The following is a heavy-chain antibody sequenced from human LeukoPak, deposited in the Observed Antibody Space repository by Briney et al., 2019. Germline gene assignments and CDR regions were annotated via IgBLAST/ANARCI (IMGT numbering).Heavy chain of an antibody. Sequence: SETLSLTCAVSGGSISSGGYSWSWIRQPPGKGLEWIGYIYHSGSTYYNPSLKTRVTISVDTSNNQFSLKLSSVTAADTAVYYCARKSVLGGNYFDYWGQGTLVTVSS. CDR2: IYHSGST. CDR3: ARKSVLGGNYFDY. J-gene: IGHJ4*02. CDR1: GGSISSGGYS. D-gene: IGHD3-16*01. V-gene: IGHV4-30-2*01.